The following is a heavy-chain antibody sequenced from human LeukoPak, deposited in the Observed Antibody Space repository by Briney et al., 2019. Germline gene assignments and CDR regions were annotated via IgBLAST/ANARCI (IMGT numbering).Heavy chain of an antibody. CDR1: GFTFSDYN. CDR3: VIGSGLFDY. CDR2: ISSGSSYI. J-gene: IGHJ4*02. D-gene: IGHD3-10*01. Sequence: GGSLRLSCAASGFTFSDYNMNWVRQAPGKGLGWVSSISSGSSYIYYADSVKGRFTISRDNTKYSLYLQMNSLRAEDTAAYYCVIGSGLFDYWGQGTLVTVSS. V-gene: IGHV3-21*01.